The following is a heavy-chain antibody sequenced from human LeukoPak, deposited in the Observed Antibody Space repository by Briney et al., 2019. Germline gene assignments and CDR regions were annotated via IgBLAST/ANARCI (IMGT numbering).Heavy chain of an antibody. D-gene: IGHD4-11*01. J-gene: IGHJ6*03. CDR1: GGSISSYY. CDR3: ARGKDSNYSYYYYYYYMDV. Sequence: SETLSLTCTVSGGSISSYYWSWIRQPPGKGLEWIGYIYYSGSTNYNPSPKSRVTISVDTSKNQFSLKPSSVTAADTAVYYCARGKDSNYSYYYYYYYMDVWGKGTTVTVSS. V-gene: IGHV4-59*01. CDR2: IYYSGST.